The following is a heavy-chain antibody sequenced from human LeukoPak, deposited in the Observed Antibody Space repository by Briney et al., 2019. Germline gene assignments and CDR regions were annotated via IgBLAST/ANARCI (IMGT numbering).Heavy chain of an antibody. V-gene: IGHV3-33*06. CDR3: AKSGRNWAYLEY. J-gene: IGHJ4*02. Sequence: PGGSLRLSCAVSGFTLSNYGMHWVRQAQGRGLELVAVIWYDGTNKYYADSVRGRFTISRDSSKNTLYLQMNSLRAEDTAVYYCAKSGRNWAYLEYWGQGTLVTVSS. CDR2: IWYDGTNK. CDR1: GFTLSNYG. D-gene: IGHD7-27*01.